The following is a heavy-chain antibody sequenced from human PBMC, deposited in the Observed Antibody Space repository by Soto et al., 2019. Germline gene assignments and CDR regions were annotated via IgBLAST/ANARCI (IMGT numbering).Heavy chain of an antibody. CDR3: ARYQVGYFEQDFYYYGMDV. D-gene: IGHD3-9*01. V-gene: IGHV5-51*01. CDR1: GYTFTDYW. Sequence: PGESLKISCRGSGYTFTDYWIVWVRQMPGKGLEWMGVIYPGDSKTKYSPSFQGQVTLSADKSITTAYLQWSSLKASDTAVYYCARYQVGYFEQDFYYYGMDVWGQGTTVTVSS. CDR2: IYPGDSKT. J-gene: IGHJ6*02.